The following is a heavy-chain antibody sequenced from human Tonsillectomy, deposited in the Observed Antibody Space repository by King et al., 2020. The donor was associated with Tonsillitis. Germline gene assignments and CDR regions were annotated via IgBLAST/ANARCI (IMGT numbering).Heavy chain of an antibody. Sequence: VQLVESGAEVKKPGASVKVSCKASGYTFTGYYMHWVRHAPGQGLEWIGWINPNSGGTNYAQKFQGRVTMTSDTAISTAYMGLSRLRSDDTAVYYCAGPSIVVVPAAIGAYYYGMDVWGQGTTVTVSS. CDR3: AGPSIVVVPAAIGAYYYGMDV. D-gene: IGHD2-2*01. CDR1: GYTFTGYY. J-gene: IGHJ6*02. V-gene: IGHV1-2*02. CDR2: INPNSGGT.